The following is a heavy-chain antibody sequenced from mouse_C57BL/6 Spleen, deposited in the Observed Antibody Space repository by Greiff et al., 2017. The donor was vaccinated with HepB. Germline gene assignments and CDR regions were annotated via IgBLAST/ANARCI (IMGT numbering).Heavy chain of an antibody. V-gene: IGHV1-80*01. CDR2: IYPGDGDT. CDR3: ARSTGTGDYYFDY. CDR1: GYAFSSYW. Sequence: QVQLQQSGAELVKPGASVKISCKASGYAFSSYWMNWVKQRPGKGLEWIGQIYPGDGDTNYNGKFKGKATLTADKSSSTAYMQLSSLTSEDSAVYFCARSTGTGDYYFDYWGQGTTLTVSS. J-gene: IGHJ2*01. D-gene: IGHD4-1*01.